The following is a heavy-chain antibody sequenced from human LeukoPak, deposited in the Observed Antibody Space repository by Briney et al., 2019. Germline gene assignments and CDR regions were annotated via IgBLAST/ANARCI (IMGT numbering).Heavy chain of an antibody. CDR3: ARLKIMVRGVMLLDY. CDR2: IYYSGST. J-gene: IGHJ4*02. CDR1: GGSISSSSYY. V-gene: IGHV4-39*07. Sequence: SETLSLTCTVSGGSISSSSYYWGWIRQPPGKGLEWIGSIYYSGSTYYNPSLKSRVTISVDTSKNQFSLKLSSVTAADTAVYYCARLKIMVRGVMLLDYWGQGTLVTVSS. D-gene: IGHD3-10*01.